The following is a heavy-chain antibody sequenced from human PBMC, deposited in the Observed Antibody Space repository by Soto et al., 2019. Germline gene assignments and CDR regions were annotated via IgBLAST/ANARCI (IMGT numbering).Heavy chain of an antibody. V-gene: IGHV4-34*01. CDR3: ATRITVFGLLIPPFDP. CDR2: INHTGGT. Sequence: SETLSLTGAVYGGSVNGYYWNWIRQPPGKGLEWIGEINHTGGTHYNPDLKSRVTMSVDTSKNQFSLRLSSVTAADTAIYYCATRITVFGLLIPPFDPWGQGTQVTVSS. CDR1: GGSVNGYY. J-gene: IGHJ5*02. D-gene: IGHD3-3*01.